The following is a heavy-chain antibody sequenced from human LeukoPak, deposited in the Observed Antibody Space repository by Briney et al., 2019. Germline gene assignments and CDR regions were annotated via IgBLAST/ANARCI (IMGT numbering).Heavy chain of an antibody. D-gene: IGHD3-22*01. CDR2: IYHSGST. Sequence: PSETLSLTCTVSGYSISSGYYWGWTRQPPGKGLEWIGSIYHSGSTYYNPSLKSRVTISVETSKNQFSLKLSSVTAADTAVYYCASYDSSGYYYGYWGQGTLVTVSS. J-gene: IGHJ4*02. CDR3: ASYDSSGYYYGY. V-gene: IGHV4-38-2*02. CDR1: GYSISSGYY.